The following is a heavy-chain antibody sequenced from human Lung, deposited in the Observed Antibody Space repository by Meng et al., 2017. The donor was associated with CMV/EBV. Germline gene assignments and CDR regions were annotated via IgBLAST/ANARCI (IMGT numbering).Heavy chain of an antibody. CDR2: IHESGNT. V-gene: IGHV4-59*01. D-gene: IGHD2-8*02. J-gene: IGHJ5*02. CDR3: STVGYCDGAVCYIGLFDP. Sequence: SETLSLXXTVPGAPISDFYWSWIRQPPGKGLEWIGYIHESGNTKYNPSLTSRVTMSIDTSENQFSLRLNSVTAADTAIYYCSTVGYCDGAVCYIGLFDPWGQGTLVXVSS. CDR1: GAPISDFY.